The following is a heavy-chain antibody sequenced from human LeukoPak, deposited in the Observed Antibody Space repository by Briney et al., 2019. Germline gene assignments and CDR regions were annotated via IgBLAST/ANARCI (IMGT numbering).Heavy chain of an antibody. CDR3: ATDRWFDP. V-gene: IGHV1-2*02. CDR2: INPNSGGT. J-gene: IGHJ5*02. Sequence: GASVKVSCKASGYTFTGYYMHWVRQAPGQGLEWMGWINPNSGGTNYAQKFQGRVTMTEDTSTDTAYMELSSLRSEDTAVYYCATDRWFDPWGQGTLVTVSS. CDR1: GYTFTGYY.